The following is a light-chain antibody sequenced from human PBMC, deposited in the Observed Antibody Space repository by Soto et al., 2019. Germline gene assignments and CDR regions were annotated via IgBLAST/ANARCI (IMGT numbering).Light chain of an antibody. Sequence: TLSRGAARLAPGGIDVVARRVSQSVSSSYLAWYQQRPGQAPRLLIYGASTRAPGIPDRFSGSASGPDITHTISRLKPEDLAVYYWHQHATAGRTFGQGTKVDIK. CDR1: QSVSSSY. CDR3: HQHATAGRT. J-gene: IGKJ1*01. CDR2: GAS. V-gene: IGKV3-20*01.